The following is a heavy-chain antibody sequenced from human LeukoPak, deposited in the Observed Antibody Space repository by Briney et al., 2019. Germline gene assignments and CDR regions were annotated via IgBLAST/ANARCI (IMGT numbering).Heavy chain of an antibody. CDR1: GGTFSSYA. V-gene: IGHV1-69*05. Sequence: GSSVKVSCKASGGTFSSYAISWVRQAPGQGLEWMGRIIPIFGTANYAQKFQGRVTITTDESTSTAYMELSSLRSEDTAVYYCARGISYSDPETDYWGQGTLVTVSS. CDR2: IIPIFGTA. D-gene: IGHD4-17*01. J-gene: IGHJ4*02. CDR3: ARGISYSDPETDY.